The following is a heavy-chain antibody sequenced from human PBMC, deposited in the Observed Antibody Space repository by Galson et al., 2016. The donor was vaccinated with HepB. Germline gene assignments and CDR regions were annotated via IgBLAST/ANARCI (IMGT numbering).Heavy chain of an antibody. CDR3: ARPFFGGYEFRSLALY. Sequence: SLRLSCAASGFTFSSYAMYWVRQAPGKGLEWLAVISNDGNIKYYAESVKGRFTISRDNSKNTLFLHVNSLRTEDTALYYCARPFFGGYEFRSLALYWGQGTLVTVSS. J-gene: IGHJ4*02. D-gene: IGHD3-3*01. V-gene: IGHV3-30-3*01. CDR2: ISNDGNIK. CDR1: GFTFSSYA.